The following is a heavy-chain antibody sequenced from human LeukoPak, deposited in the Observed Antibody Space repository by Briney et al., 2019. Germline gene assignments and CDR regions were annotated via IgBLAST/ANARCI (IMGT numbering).Heavy chain of an antibody. Sequence: GASVKVSCKASGYTFTSYAMHWVRQAPGQRLEWMGWINAGNGNTKYSQEFQGRVTITRDTSASTAYMELSSLRSEDMAVYYCARPYCSGGSCYLGYFDYWGQGTLVTVSS. CDR2: INAGNGNT. J-gene: IGHJ4*02. CDR1: GYTFTSYA. V-gene: IGHV1-3*03. D-gene: IGHD2-15*01. CDR3: ARPYCSGGSCYLGYFDY.